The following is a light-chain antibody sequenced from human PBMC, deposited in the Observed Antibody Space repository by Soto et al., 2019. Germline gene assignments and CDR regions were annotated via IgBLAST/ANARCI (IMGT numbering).Light chain of an antibody. J-gene: IGLJ2*01. Sequence: QAVVTQPPSASGTPGQRVTISCSGSGSSIGTNTVNWYRQLPGTAPKLLIDGNNQRPSGVPDRFSGSKSGTSASLAISGLQSEDEAYYYCAAWDGSLNNVLFGGGTKVTVL. CDR3: AAWDGSLNNVL. CDR1: GSSIGTNT. V-gene: IGLV1-44*01. CDR2: GNN.